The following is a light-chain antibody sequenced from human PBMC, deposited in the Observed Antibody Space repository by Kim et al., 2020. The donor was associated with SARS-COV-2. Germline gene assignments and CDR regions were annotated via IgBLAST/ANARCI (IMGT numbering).Light chain of an antibody. J-gene: IGKJ1*01. CDR2: DAS. CDR3: QKYNSAPRT. V-gene: IGKV1-27*01. CDR1: NGISNY. Sequence: AYVGDRVTITCRASNGISNYLAWYQQKPGKVPKLLIYDASTLQSGAPSRFSGGGSGTDFTLTISSLQPEDVATYYCQKYNSAPRTFGQGTKVDIK.